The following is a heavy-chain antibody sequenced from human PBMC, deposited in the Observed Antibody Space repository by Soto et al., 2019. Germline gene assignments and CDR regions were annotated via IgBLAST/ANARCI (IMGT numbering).Heavy chain of an antibody. D-gene: IGHD3-22*01. J-gene: IGHJ4*02. V-gene: IGHV3-23*01. CDR2: LSGSGGST. CDR1: GFTFSSYA. CDR3: ARVKYYYDSSGYYDD. Sequence: PGGSLSLSCAASGFTFSSYAMSWVRQAPGKGLEWVSTLSGSGGSTYYAASVEGRFTISRDNSKNTLYLQMNSLRAEDTAVYYCARVKYYYDSSGYYDDWGQGTLVTVSS.